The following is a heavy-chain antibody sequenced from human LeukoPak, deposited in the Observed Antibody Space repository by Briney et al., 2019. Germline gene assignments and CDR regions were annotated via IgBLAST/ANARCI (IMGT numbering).Heavy chain of an antibody. CDR1: GFTFSDYY. Sequence: GGSLRLSCAVSGFTFSDYYMNWIRQAPGKGLEWVSYISSSGTTISYADSVKGRFTISRDNAKNSLYLQVNSLRAEDTAVYYCARDRGASWFNRGQILDYWGQGTLVTVSS. CDR3: ARDRGASWFNRGQILDY. V-gene: IGHV3-11*04. J-gene: IGHJ4*02. CDR2: ISSSGTTI. D-gene: IGHD6-13*01.